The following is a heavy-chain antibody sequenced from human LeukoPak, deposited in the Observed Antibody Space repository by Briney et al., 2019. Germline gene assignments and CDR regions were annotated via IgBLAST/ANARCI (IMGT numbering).Heavy chain of an antibody. CDR1: GYSFTSYW. CDR2: IYPGDSDT. Sequence: GESLKISCKGSGYSFTSYWIGWVRQMPGKGLEWMGIIYPGDSDTRYSPSFQGQVTISADKSISTAYLQWSSLKASDTAIYYCAKHTREGASDTPFDYWGQGTLVTVSS. D-gene: IGHD2-15*01. J-gene: IGHJ4*02. V-gene: IGHV5-51*01. CDR3: AKHTREGASDTPFDY.